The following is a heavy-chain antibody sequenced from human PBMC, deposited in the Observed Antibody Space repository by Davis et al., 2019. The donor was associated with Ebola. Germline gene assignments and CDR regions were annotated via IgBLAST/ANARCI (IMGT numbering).Heavy chain of an antibody. CDR2: IYYSGST. CDR3: ARDFRYFLTR. V-gene: IGHV4-61*01. J-gene: IGHJ4*02. CDR1: GGSISSSSYY. D-gene: IGHD3-9*01. Sequence: SETLSLTCTVSGGSISSSSYYWSWIRQPPGKGLEWIGYIYYSGSTNYNPSLKSRVTISVDTSKNQFSLKLSSVTAADTAVYYCARDFRYFLTRWGQGTLVTVSS.